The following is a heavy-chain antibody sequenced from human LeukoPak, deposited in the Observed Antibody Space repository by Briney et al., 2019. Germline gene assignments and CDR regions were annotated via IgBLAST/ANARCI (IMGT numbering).Heavy chain of an antibody. V-gene: IGHV4-38-2*01. CDR1: GYSISSGYY. J-gene: IGHJ4*02. CDR2: IYHSGST. Sequence: SETLSLTCAVSGYSISSGYYWGWIRQPPGKGLEWIGSIYHSGSTYYSPSLKSRVTISVDTSKNQFSLKLSSVTAADTAVYYCARALGYCSSTSCYTPIDYWGQGTLVTVSS. CDR3: ARALGYCSSTSCYTPIDY. D-gene: IGHD2-2*02.